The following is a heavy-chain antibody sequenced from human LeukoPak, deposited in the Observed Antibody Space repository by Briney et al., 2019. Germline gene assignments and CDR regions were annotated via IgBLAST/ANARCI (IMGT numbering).Heavy chain of an antibody. D-gene: IGHD3/OR15-3a*01. V-gene: IGHV4-34*01. CDR2: INHSGST. CDR3: ARGRGPVTLPYYYYYMDV. J-gene: IGHJ6*03. Sequence: SETLSHTCAVYGGSFSGYYWSWIRQPPGKGLERIGEINHSGSTNYNPSLKSRVTISVDTSKNQFSLKLSSVTAADTAVYYCARGRGPVTLPYYYYYMDVWGKGTTVTVSS. CDR1: GGSFSGYY.